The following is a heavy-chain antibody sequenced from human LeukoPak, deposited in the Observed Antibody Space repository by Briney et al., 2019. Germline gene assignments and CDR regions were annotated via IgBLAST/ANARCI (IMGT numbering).Heavy chain of an antibody. CDR1: GFTFSSYA. V-gene: IGHV3-23*01. Sequence: GGSLRLSCAASGFTFSSYAMSWVRQAPGKGLEWVSAISGSGGSTYYADSVEGRFTISRDNSKNTLYLQMNSLRAEDTAVYYCAQWGDFDVLTGYYVPDFWGQGTLVTVSS. D-gene: IGHD3-9*01. J-gene: IGHJ4*02. CDR3: AQWGDFDVLTGYYVPDF. CDR2: ISGSGGST.